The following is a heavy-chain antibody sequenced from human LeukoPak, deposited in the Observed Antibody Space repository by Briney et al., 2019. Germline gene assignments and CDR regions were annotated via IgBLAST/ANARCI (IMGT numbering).Heavy chain of an antibody. J-gene: IGHJ4*02. CDR3: ARARGYSYGYYGY. V-gene: IGHV3-73*01. CDR2: IRSKANNYAT. Sequence: GGSLRLSCAASGFTFSGSSMHWVRQASGKGLEWVGRIRSKANNYATAYAASVKGRFTISRDDSKNTAYLQMNSLKTGDTAMYYCARARGYSYGYYGYWGQGTLVTVSS. D-gene: IGHD5-18*01. CDR1: GFTFSGSS.